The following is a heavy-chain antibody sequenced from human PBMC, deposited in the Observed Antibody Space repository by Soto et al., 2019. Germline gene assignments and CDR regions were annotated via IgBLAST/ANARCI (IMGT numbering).Heavy chain of an antibody. CDR1: GFTVSSNY. J-gene: IGHJ6*02. D-gene: IGHD3-10*01. CDR3: ARRVTMVRGVINYYYYGMDV. Sequence: LRLSCAAAGFTVSSNYMSWVRQAPGKGLEWVSVIYSGGSTYYADSVKGRFTISRDNSKNTLYLQMNSLRAEDTAVYYCARRVTMVRGVINYYYYGMDVWGQGTTVTVSS. V-gene: IGHV3-53*01. CDR2: IYSGGST.